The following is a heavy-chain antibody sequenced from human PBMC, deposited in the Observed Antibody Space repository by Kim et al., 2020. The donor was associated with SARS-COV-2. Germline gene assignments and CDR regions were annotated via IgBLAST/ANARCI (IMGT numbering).Heavy chain of an antibody. J-gene: IGHJ4*02. CDR2: N. CDR3: AREGWLVGFDY. Sequence: NGYELSLKSLVTINPDTSKNPFSLQLNSVTPEDSAVYYCAREGWLVGFDYWGQGTLVTVSS. D-gene: IGHD6-19*01. V-gene: IGHV6-1*01.